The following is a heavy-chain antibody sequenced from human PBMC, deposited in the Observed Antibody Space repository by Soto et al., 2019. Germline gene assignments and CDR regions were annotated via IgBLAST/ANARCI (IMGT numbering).Heavy chain of an antibody. V-gene: IGHV4-59*01. D-gene: IGHD6-13*01. CDR2: IFDSGST. CDR3: ARVGAAAAPGYFDY. J-gene: IGHJ4*02. CDR1: GGSISSYY. Sequence: QVQLQESGPGLVKPSETLSLTCTVSGGSISSYYWSWIRQPPGKGLEWIGNIFDSGSTNYNPSLKSRVTTSVDTSQNQFSLRVRSVTAADTAVYYCARVGAAAAPGYFDYWGQGTLVTVSS.